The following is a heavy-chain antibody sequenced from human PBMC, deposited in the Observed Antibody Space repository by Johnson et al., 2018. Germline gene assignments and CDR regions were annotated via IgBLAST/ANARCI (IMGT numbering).Heavy chain of an antibody. CDR3: AGGGYCSGGSCYSFVAFDI. V-gene: IGHV3-64*02. D-gene: IGHD2-15*01. CDR1: GFTFSNYA. CDR2: ISSNGGST. J-gene: IGHJ3*02. Sequence: VQLVQSGEGLVQPGGSLRLSCAASGFTFSNYAMHWVRQAPGKGLEYASAISSNGGSTYYADSVKGRFTISRDNSKNTLYLQMGSLRAEDMAVYYCAGGGYCSGGSCYSFVAFDIWGQGTMFTVSS.